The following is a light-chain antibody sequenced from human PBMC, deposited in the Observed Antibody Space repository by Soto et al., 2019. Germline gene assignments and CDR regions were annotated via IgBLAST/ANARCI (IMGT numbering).Light chain of an antibody. Sequence: DVQMTQSPSSLSAFVGDRVTIACRASQSVANFLNWYQQKPGKAPEVLIYVSSNLRRGVPSRFRGSGSGTDFTLSISSLEPEDFAVYYCQQRTDRPPWTFGQGTKVDIK. J-gene: IGKJ1*01. V-gene: IGKV1-39*01. CDR2: VSS. CDR1: QSVANF. CDR3: QQRTDRPPWT.